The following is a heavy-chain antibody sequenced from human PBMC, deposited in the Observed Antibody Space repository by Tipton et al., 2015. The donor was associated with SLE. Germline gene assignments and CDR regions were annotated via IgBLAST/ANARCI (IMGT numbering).Heavy chain of an antibody. D-gene: IGHD3-3*01. CDR1: GYTFTSYD. V-gene: IGHV1-8*01. Sequence: QSGAEAKKPGAAVKVSCKASGYTFTSYDINWVRQATGQGLEWMGWMNPNSGNTGYAQKFQGRVTIPRNTSISTAYIGLSSLRSEGTAVYYCARGTSWSGYYCYFDYWGQGTLVTVSS. J-gene: IGHJ4*02. CDR2: MNPNSGNT. CDR3: ARGTSWSGYYCYFDY.